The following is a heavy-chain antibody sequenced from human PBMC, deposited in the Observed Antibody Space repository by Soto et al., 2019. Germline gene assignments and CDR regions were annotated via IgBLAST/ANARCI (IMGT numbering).Heavy chain of an antibody. D-gene: IGHD6-13*01. CDR1: GFSLSTSGMC. CDR2: IDWDDDK. Sequence: SGPTLVNPTQPLTLTCTFSGFSLSTSGMCVGWIRQPPGKALEWLALIDWDDDKYYSTSLKTRLTISKDTSKNQVVLTMTNMDPVDTATYYCARSLAAAVDYYYYGMDVWGQGTTVTVSS. J-gene: IGHJ6*02. CDR3: ARSLAAAVDYYYYGMDV. V-gene: IGHV2-70*01.